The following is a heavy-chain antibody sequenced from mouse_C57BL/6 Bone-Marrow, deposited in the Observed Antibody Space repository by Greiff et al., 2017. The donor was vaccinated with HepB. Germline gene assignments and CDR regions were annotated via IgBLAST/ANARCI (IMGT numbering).Heavy chain of an antibody. CDR3: ARGVITTVVANYAMDY. CDR2: IDPANGNT. Sequence: VQLKESVAELVRPGASVKLSCTASGFNIKNTYMHWVKQRPEQGLEWIGRIDPANGNTKYAPKFQGKATITADTSSNTAYLQLSSLTSEDTALYYCARGVITTVVANYAMDYWGQGTSVTVSS. CDR1: GFNIKNTY. D-gene: IGHD1-1*01. J-gene: IGHJ4*01. V-gene: IGHV14-3*01.